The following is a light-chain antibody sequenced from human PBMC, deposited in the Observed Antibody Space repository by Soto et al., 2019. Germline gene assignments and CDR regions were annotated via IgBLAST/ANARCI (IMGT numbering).Light chain of an antibody. V-gene: IGLV2-11*01. CDR1: STDVGGYND. CDR2: DVS. Sequence: QSALTQPRSVSGSPGQSVTISCTGTSTDVGGYNDVSWYQQHPGKVPKLMLYDVSKRPSGVPDRCSGSKSGNTASLTISGLQAEDEADYYCCSYAGRDTLYVFGSGTKVTVL. CDR3: CSYAGRDTLYV. J-gene: IGLJ1*01.